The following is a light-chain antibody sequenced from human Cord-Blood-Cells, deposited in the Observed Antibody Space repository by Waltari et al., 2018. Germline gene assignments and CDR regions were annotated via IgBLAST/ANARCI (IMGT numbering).Light chain of an antibody. CDR3: SSYTSSSTVV. CDR2: DVS. J-gene: IGLJ2*01. V-gene: IGLV2-14*01. CDR1: SSDVGGYNY. Sequence: QSALTQPASVSGSPGQSITISCTGTSSDVGGYNYVSWYQQHPGKAPKLMIYDVSNRPSGVSNRFSGSKSGNTDSLTISVLQAEDEADYYCSSYTSSSTVVFGGGTKLTVL.